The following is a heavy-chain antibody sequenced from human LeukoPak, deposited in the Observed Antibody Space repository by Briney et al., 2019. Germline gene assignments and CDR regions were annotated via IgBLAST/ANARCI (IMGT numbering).Heavy chain of an antibody. D-gene: IGHD2-2*02. J-gene: IGHJ4*02. CDR1: GFTFDDYA. V-gene: IGHV3-9*03. Sequence: PGGSLRLSCAASGFTFDDYAMHWVRQAPGKGLEWVSGISWNSGSIGYADSVKGRFTISRDNAKNSLYLQMNSLRAEDMALYYCAKGISGSAGYTGLDYWGQGTLVTVSS. CDR2: ISWNSGSI. CDR3: AKGISGSAGYTGLDY.